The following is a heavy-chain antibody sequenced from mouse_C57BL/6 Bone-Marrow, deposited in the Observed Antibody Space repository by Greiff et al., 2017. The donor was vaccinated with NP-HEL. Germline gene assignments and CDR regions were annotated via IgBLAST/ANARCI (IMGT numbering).Heavy chain of an antibody. CDR3: ARQITTIPTFYYFDY. J-gene: IGHJ2*01. V-gene: IGHV2-6-1*01. D-gene: IGHD1-1*01. CDR2: IWSDGST. CDR1: GFSLTSYG. Sequence: VQRVESGPGLVAPSQSLSITCTVSGFSLTSYGVHWVRQPPGKGLEWLVVIWSDGSTTYNSALKSRLSISKDNSKSQVCLKMNSRQTDDTAMYYCARQITTIPTFYYFDYWGQGTTLTVSS.